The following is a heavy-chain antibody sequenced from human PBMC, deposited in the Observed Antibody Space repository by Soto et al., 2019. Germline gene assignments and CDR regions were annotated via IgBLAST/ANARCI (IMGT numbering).Heavy chain of an antibody. CDR1: GFTFSSYS. Sequence: LRLSCAASGFTFSSYSMNWVRQAPGKGLELVSSISSSSSYIYYADSVKGRFTISRDNAKNSLYLQMNSLRAEDTAVYYCASLGVIVGPTGVDYWGQGTLVTVSS. D-gene: IGHD1-26*01. CDR3: ASLGVIVGPTGVDY. V-gene: IGHV3-21*01. CDR2: ISSSSSYI. J-gene: IGHJ4*02.